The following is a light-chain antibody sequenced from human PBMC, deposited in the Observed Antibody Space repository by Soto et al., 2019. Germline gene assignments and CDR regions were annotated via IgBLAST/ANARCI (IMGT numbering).Light chain of an antibody. J-gene: IGLJ3*02. CDR1: SSDFGNYNL. V-gene: IGLV2-14*02. CDR2: EVN. Sequence: QSALTQPASVSGSPGQSITISCTGTSSDFGNYNLVSWYQQHPGKVPKLILFEVNKRPSGVSGRFSGSKSGTSASLAISGLQSEDEADYYCAAWDDSLNGWVFGGGTKVTVL. CDR3: AAWDDSLNGWV.